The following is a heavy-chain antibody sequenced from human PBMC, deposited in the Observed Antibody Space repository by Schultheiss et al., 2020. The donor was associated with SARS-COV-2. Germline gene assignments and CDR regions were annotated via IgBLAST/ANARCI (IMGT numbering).Heavy chain of an antibody. CDR1: GFIISSFA. D-gene: IGHD4-11*01. CDR3: ARELGWLTTVSPRPNYYYGMDV. Sequence: GESLKISCAASGFIISSFAMTWVRQAPGKGLEWVSIIYSGGSTYYADSVKGRFTISRDNSKNTLYLQMNSLRAEDTAVYYCARELGWLTTVSPRPNYYYGMDVWGQGTTVTVSS. J-gene: IGHJ6*02. V-gene: IGHV3-66*01. CDR2: IYSGGST.